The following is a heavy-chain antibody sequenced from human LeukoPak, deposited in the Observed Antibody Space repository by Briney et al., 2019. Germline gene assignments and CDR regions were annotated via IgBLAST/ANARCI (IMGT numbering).Heavy chain of an antibody. CDR3: AREGVGSMIVVVITGPLSDYYGMDV. J-gene: IGHJ6*02. CDR2: ISSSSSYI. CDR1: GFTFSSYS. Sequence: GGSLRLFCAASGFTFSSYSMKWVRQAPGKGLEWVSSISSSSSYIYYADSVKGRFTISRDNAKNSLYLQMNSLRAEDTAVYYCAREGVGSMIVVVITGPLSDYYGMDVWGQGTTVTVSS. V-gene: IGHV3-21*01. D-gene: IGHD3-22*01.